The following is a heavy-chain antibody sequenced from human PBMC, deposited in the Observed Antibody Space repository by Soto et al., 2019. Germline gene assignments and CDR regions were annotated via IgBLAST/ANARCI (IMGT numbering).Heavy chain of an antibody. J-gene: IGHJ4*02. CDR1: GYTFTSYC. CDR2: ISAYNGNT. Sequence: QVKLVQSGAEVKKPGASVKVSCKASGYTFTSYCITWVRQTPGKALEWMGWISAYNGNTNYAQKLQGRVTLTTDTSTRTAYMALRSLRSDDTAVYYCARFSERPHYYYSSMVPIVDYWGQGTLVTVSS. CDR3: ARFSERPHYYYSSMVPIVDY. D-gene: IGHD3-22*01. V-gene: IGHV1-18*01.